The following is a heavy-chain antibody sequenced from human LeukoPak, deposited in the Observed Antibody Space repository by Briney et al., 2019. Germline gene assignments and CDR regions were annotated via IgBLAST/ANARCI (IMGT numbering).Heavy chain of an antibody. J-gene: IGHJ4*02. Sequence: PETLSLTCAVSGGSISSSNLWIWVRQSPGKGLEWIGEIYYSGSTNYNSSLKSRVSISLDKSKKQFSLKLTSVTAADTAVYYCAVAVTGYSFEYWGQGTLVTVSS. D-gene: IGHD6-19*01. CDR3: AVAVTGYSFEY. CDR1: GGSISSSNL. CDR2: IYYSGST. V-gene: IGHV4-4*03.